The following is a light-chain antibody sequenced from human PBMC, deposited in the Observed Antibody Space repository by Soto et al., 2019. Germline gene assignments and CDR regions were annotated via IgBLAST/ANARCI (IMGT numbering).Light chain of an antibody. CDR3: QQSYSTPRFT. CDR1: QSISSY. V-gene: IGKV1-39*01. Sequence: DIQMTQTPSSLSASVGDRVTMTGPASQSISSYLNWYQQKPGKAPKLLIYAASSLQSGVPSRFSGSGSGTDFTLTISSLQPEDFATYYCQQSYSTPRFTFGPGTKVDIK. CDR2: AAS. J-gene: IGKJ3*01.